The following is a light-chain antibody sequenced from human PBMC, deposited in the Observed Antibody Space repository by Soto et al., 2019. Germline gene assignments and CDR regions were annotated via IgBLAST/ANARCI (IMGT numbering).Light chain of an antibody. CDR1: QSVSTRY. Sequence: ESMLTQSPGTLSLSPGERATLSCRASQSVSTRYLAWYLQKPGQAPRLLIYGASIRATGIPDRFSGSGSGTHFTLTISRLAPEDFAVYYGHQFGGSPPAFTFGQGTKLEI. V-gene: IGKV3-20*01. J-gene: IGKJ2*01. CDR3: HQFGGSPPAFT. CDR2: GAS.